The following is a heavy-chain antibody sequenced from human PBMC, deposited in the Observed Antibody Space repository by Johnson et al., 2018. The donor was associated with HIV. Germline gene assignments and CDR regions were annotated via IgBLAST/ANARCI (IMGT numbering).Heavy chain of an antibody. D-gene: IGHD5-18*01. CDR3: ARAYSYGVFDI. V-gene: IGHV3-66*01. J-gene: IGHJ3*02. CDR2: IYSGDTT. CDR1: GFTVSSNY. Sequence: EKLVESGGGLVQPGGSLRLSCAASGFTVSSNYMSWVRQAPGKGLEWVSVIYSGDTTYYADSVKDRFTISRDNSKNTLYLQMNSLRAEDTALYYCARAYSYGVFDIWGQGTMVTVSS.